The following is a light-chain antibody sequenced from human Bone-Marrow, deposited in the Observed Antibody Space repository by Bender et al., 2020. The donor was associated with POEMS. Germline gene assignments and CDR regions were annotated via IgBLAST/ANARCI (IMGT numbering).Light chain of an antibody. CDR2: INSDGTH. Sequence: QLVLTQSPSASASLGASVKLTCTLSSAHSSYAVTWLQQQPERGPRFLMKINSDGTHTKGDGIPDRFSGSSSGAERSLTVSSLQTGDEADYFCQTWGTGVHWVFGGGTKLTVL. J-gene: IGLJ3*02. CDR3: QTWGTGVHWV. CDR1: SAHSSYA. V-gene: IGLV4-69*01.